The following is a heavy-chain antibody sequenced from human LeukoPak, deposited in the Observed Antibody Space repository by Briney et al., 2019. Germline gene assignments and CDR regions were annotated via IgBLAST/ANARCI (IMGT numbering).Heavy chain of an antibody. Sequence: GGSLRLSCAASGFTFSDYYMSWIRQAPGKGLAWASYISNSDSYTNYADSVRGRFTISRDNAKNSLYLQMNSLRAEDTAVYYCTRDRLFSEETTMINIDYWGQGTLVTVSS. CDR2: ISNSDSYT. D-gene: IGHD5-18*01. V-gene: IGHV3-11*06. CDR3: TRDRLFSEETTMINIDY. CDR1: GFTFSDYY. J-gene: IGHJ4*02.